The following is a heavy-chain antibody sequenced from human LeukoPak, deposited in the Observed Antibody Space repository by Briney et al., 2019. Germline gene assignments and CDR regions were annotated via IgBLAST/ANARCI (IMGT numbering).Heavy chain of an antibody. J-gene: IGHJ6*03. CDR2: INPNSGGT. CDR3: ARSRGVMGYYYYMDV. CDR1: GYTFTGYY. V-gene: IGHV1-2*02. Sequence: ASVKVSCKASGYTFTGYYMHWVRQAPGQGLEWMGWINPNSGGTNYAQKFQGRVTMTRDTSISTAYMELSRLRSDDTAVYYCARSRGVMGYYYYMDVWGKGTTVTVSS. D-gene: IGHD3-10*01.